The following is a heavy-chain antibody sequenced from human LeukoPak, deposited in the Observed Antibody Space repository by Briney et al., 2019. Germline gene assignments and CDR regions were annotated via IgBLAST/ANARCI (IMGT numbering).Heavy chain of an antibody. CDR3: ARDGSFWSGFHAFDL. V-gene: IGHV3-21*01. Sequence: PGGSLRLSCAASGFTFSSYSMNWVRQAPGKGLEWVSSISRSSSYIYYADSVKGRFTISRDNAKKSLYLEMSSLRAEDTAVYYCARDGSFWSGFHAFDLWGQGTVVTVSS. CDR1: GFTFSSYS. CDR2: ISRSSSYI. J-gene: IGHJ3*01. D-gene: IGHD3-3*01.